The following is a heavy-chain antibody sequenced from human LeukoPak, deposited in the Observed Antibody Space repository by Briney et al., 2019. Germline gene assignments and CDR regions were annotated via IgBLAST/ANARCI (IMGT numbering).Heavy chain of an antibody. CDR2: IIPIFGTA. J-gene: IGHJ4*02. CDR1: GGTFSSYA. D-gene: IGHD5-24*01. V-gene: IGHV1-69*13. Sequence: ASVKVSCKASGGTFSSYAISWVRQAPGQGLEWMGGIIPIFGTANYAQKFQGRVTITADESTSTAYMELSSLRSKDTAVYYCARDSGMATTNFDYWGQGTLVTVSS. CDR3: ARDSGMATTNFDY.